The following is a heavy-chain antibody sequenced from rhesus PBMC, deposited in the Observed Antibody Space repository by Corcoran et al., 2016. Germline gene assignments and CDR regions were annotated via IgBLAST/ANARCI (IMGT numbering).Heavy chain of an antibody. D-gene: IGHD4-23*01. CDR3: ARVTVTTPHYGLDS. J-gene: IGHJ6*01. Sequence: QVTLKESGPALVKPTQTLTLTCTFSGFSLSTSGLGVGWIRQPPGKALEWLASIYWDDDKYYSTSLKSRLTISKDTSKNQVVLTMTNMDPVDTATYYCARVTVTTPHYGLDSWGQGVVFTVSS. V-gene: IGHV2S1*01. CDR1: GFSLSTSGLG. CDR2: IYWDDDK.